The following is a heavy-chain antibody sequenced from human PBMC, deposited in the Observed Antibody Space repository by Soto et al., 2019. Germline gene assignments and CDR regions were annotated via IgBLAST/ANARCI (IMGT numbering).Heavy chain of an antibody. CDR3: ARDQVSDTAMKYYSLNV. J-gene: IGHJ6*02. D-gene: IGHD5-18*01. CDR1: GFTFSSYT. Sequence: LSCVASGFTFSSYTMNWVRQAPGKGLEWVSSISSSRSYIYYADSVRGRFTISRDNAKNSLYLQMNSLRAEDTAVYYCARDQVSDTAMKYYSLNVWGQGTTVTVSS. V-gene: IGHV3-21*01. CDR2: ISSSRSYI.